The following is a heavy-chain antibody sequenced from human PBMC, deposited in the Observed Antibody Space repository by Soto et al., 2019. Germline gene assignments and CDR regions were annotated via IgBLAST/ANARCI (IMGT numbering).Heavy chain of an antibody. CDR2: IYPDDSET. V-gene: IGHV5-51*01. CDR1: GHSFTNYW. CDR3: ATPQTSATFKPYNYYTLV. D-gene: IGHD3-10*01. J-gene: IGHJ6*03. Sequence: GESLKISCKDSGHSFTNYWIVWVRQMPGKVLEWMGTIYPDDSETRYSPSFQGQVTISADKSINTAYLQLSSLKASDTAIYYCATPQTSATFKPYNYYTLVWCQETSLTVFS.